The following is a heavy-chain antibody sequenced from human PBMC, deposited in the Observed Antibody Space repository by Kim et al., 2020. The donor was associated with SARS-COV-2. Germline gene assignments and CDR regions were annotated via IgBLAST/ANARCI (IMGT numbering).Heavy chain of an antibody. Sequence: SETLSLTCAVYGGSFSGYYWSWIRQPPGKGLEWIGEINHSGSTNYNPSLKSRVTISVDTSKNQFSLKLSSVTAADTAVYYCARGGIAVVDWFDPWGQEPWSPSPQ. J-gene: IGHJ5*02. D-gene: IGHD3-22*01. CDR1: GGSFSGYY. V-gene: IGHV4-34*01. CDR2: INHSGST. CDR3: ARGGIAVVDWFDP.